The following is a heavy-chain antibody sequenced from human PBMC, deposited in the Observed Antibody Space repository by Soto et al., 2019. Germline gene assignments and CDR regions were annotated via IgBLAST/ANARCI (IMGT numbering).Heavy chain of an antibody. CDR2: ISAYNGNT. CDR1: GYTFTSYG. D-gene: IGHD3-16*02. J-gene: IGHJ4*02. CDR3: ARVGWAGDYVWGSYRNYFDY. Sequence: GASVKVSCKASGYTFTSYGISWVRQAPGQGLEWMGWISAYNGNTNYAQKLQGRVTMTTDTSTSTAYMELRSLRSDDTAVYYCARVGWAGDYVWGSYRNYFDYWRQGTLVTVSS. V-gene: IGHV1-18*01.